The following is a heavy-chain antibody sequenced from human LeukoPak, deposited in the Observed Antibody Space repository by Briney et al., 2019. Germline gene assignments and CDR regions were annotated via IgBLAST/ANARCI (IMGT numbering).Heavy chain of an antibody. CDR1: GFTFSSYS. V-gene: IGHV3-48*04. D-gene: IGHD3-3*01. CDR3: ARDRTGNYDFWSGYFY. Sequence: PGGSLRLSCAASGFTFSSYSMNWVRQAPGKGLEWVSYISSSSSTIYYADSVKGRFTISRDNAKNSLYLQMNSLRAEDTAVYYCARDRTGNYDFWSGYFYWGQGTLVTVSS. CDR2: ISSSSSTI. J-gene: IGHJ4*02.